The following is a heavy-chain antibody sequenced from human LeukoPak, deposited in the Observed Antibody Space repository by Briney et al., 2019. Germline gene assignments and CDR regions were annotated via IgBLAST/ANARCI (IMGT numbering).Heavy chain of an antibody. CDR3: ARGLPSGHDAFDI. CDR1: GFTVSSNY. CDR2: IYTGGDT. D-gene: IGHD3-10*01. V-gene: IGHV3-66*01. J-gene: IGHJ3*02. Sequence: GGSLRLSCAASGFTVSSNYMSWVRQAPGKGLEWVSVIYTGGDTYYADSVEGRFTISRDNSKNTLYLQMNSLRAEDTAVYYCARGLPSGHDAFDIWGQGTMVTVSS.